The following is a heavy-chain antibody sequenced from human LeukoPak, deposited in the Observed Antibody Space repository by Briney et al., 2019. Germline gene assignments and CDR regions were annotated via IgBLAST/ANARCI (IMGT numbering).Heavy chain of an antibody. CDR3: ARDVADPAVGASYFDF. Sequence: SVKVSFKASGVTFSGNAISWVRQAPGQGLEWMGGIIPIFGTANYAQNFQDRVTITADESARIVYLELSSLRSEDTALYYCARDVADPAVGASYFDFWGQGTLVTVSS. V-gene: IGHV1-69*01. D-gene: IGHD1-26*01. CDR1: GVTFSGNA. CDR2: IIPIFGTA. J-gene: IGHJ4*02.